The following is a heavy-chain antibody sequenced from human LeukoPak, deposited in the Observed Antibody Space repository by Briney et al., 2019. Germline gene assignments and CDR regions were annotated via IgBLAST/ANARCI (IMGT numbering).Heavy chain of an antibody. D-gene: IGHD2-2*01. Sequence: GGSLRLSCAASGFTFSSYAMSWVRQAPGKGLEWVSAISGSSSTTFYADSVKGRFTISRDNSMDTLFLQMNSLRAEDTAVYYCAKRPAGPSEYFQHWGQGTLVTVSS. J-gene: IGHJ1*01. CDR2: ISGSSSTT. V-gene: IGHV3-23*01. CDR3: AKRPAGPSEYFQH. CDR1: GFTFSSYA.